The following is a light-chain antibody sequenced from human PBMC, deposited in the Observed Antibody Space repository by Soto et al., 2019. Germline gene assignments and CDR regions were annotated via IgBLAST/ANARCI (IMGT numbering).Light chain of an antibody. CDR2: WAS. Sequence: DSLMTQSPDSLGMSLGERATINCKSSQNILYKSKNKNYLAWYQQKPGQPPKLLIYWASTRESGVPDRFSGSGSGTDFTLTINGLQAEDVAVYFCQQYHTTPFTFGPGTKVDIK. V-gene: IGKV4-1*01. CDR3: QQYHTTPFT. J-gene: IGKJ3*01. CDR1: QNILYKSKNKNY.